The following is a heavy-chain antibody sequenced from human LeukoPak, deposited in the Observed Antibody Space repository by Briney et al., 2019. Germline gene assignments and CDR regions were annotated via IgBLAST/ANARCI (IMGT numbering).Heavy chain of an antibody. CDR3: ARDRNWSKDHFDY. Sequence: PSETLSLTCTVSGGSISSYYWSWIRQPPGKGLEWIGYIYYSGSTYYNPSLKSRVTISVDTSRNQFSLKLSSVTAADTAIYYCARDRNWSKDHFDYWGQGTLVTVSS. J-gene: IGHJ4*02. CDR1: GGSISSYY. D-gene: IGHD1/OR15-1a*01. V-gene: IGHV4-59*12. CDR2: IYYSGST.